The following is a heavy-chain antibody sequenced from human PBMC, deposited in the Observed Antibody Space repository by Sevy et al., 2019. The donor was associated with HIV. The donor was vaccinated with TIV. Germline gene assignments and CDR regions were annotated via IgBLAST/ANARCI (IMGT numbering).Heavy chain of an antibody. D-gene: IGHD3-16*01. CDR3: ARDRGEILSSAFDY. CDR2: ISYDGRNNK. CDR1: GFTFSDYR. V-gene: IGHV3-30*04. J-gene: IGHJ4*02. Sequence: GGSLRLSCAASGFTFSDYRFHWVRQAPGKGLEWVAVISYDGRNNKYNADSVKGRFTISRDNSKNTVYLQMSSLRAEDTAIYYCARDRGEILSSAFDYWGQGTLVTVSS.